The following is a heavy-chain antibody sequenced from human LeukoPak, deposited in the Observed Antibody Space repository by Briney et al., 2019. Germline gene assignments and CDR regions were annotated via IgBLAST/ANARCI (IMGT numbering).Heavy chain of an antibody. CDR3: ARDWGVEARPGYMDV. CDR2: LYTAGST. Sequence: PSETLSLTCSISGGPISFYYYNWIRLPAGQALEWSGRLYTAGSTTDHTFYNPSLKSRVTILVDTSKDQFSLKLSSVTAADTAVYFCARDWGVEARPGYMDVWGKGTTVTVSS. D-gene: IGHD6-6*01. V-gene: IGHV4-4*07. CDR1: GGPISFYY. J-gene: IGHJ6*03.